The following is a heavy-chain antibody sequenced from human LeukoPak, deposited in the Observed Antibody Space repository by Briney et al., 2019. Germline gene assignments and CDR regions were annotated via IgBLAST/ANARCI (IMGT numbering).Heavy chain of an antibody. CDR1: GGSISSSSYY. J-gene: IGHJ3*02. CDR3: ASLVVITSGAFDI. V-gene: IGHV4-39*01. D-gene: IGHD3-22*01. Sequence: SETLSLTCTVSGGSISSSSYYWGWIRQPPGKGLEWIGSIYYSRSTYYNPSLKSRVTISVDTSKNQFSLKLSSVTAADTAVYYCASLVVITSGAFDIWGQGTMVTVSS. CDR2: IYYSRST.